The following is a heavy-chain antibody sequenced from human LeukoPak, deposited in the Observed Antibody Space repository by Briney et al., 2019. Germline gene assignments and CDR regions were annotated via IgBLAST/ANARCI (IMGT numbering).Heavy chain of an antibody. CDR1: GYTRTELS. J-gene: IGHJ6*02. CDR3: ATDHYGSGSYYYYYGMDV. Sequence: ASVKVSCKVSGYTRTELSMHWVRQAPGKGLEWMGGFDPEDGETIYAQKFQGRVTMTEDTSTDTAYMELSSLRSEDTAVYYCATDHYGSGSYYYYYGMDVWGQGTTVTVSS. D-gene: IGHD3-10*01. V-gene: IGHV1-24*01. CDR2: FDPEDGET.